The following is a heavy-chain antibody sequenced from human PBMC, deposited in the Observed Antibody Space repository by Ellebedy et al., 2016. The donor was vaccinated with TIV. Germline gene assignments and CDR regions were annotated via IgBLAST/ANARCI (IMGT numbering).Heavy chain of an antibody. J-gene: IGHJ5*02. CDR2: IYYSGST. D-gene: IGHD6-19*01. V-gene: IGHV4-59*01. CDR3: ARDPSGRIAVAGRGNWCDP. Sequence: MPSETLSLTCTVSGGSISSYYWRWIRQPPGKGLEWIGFIYYSGSTNYNPSLKSRVPISVDTSKNQFSLKLSSVTAADTAVYYCARDPSGRIAVAGRGNWCDPWGQGTLVTVSS. CDR1: GGSISSYY.